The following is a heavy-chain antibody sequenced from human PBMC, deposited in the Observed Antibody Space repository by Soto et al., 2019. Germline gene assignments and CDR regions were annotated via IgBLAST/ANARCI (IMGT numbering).Heavy chain of an antibody. J-gene: IGHJ5*02. CDR1: GDSIISSDFY. V-gene: IGHV4-39*01. D-gene: IGHD3-3*02. Sequence: SETLSLTCTVSGDSIISSDFYWGWVRQPPGKGLEWIGSIFYLGSSYYNPSLKSRVTMSVDTSKNQFSLRLRSVTAADTALYFWARHSLARRKNNWFEPWGQAIMVTVS. CDR2: IFYLGSS. CDR3: ARHSLARRKNNWFEP.